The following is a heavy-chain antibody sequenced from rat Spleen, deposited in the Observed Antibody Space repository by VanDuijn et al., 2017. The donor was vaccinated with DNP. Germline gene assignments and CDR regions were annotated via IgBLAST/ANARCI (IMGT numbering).Heavy chain of an antibody. CDR1: GFSLTDYS. V-gene: IGHV2-19*01. Sequence: QVQLKESGPGLVQPSQTLSLTCTVSGFSLTDYSVHWVRQPPGKGLEWVGAIWGYGTTDYDSTLRSRLSISRDTSRSQVFLKMNSLQTEDTAIYFCTRRTVAAGYFDYWGQGVMVTVSS. CDR2: IWGYGTT. D-gene: IGHD1-3*01. CDR3: TRRTVAAGYFDY. J-gene: IGHJ2*01.